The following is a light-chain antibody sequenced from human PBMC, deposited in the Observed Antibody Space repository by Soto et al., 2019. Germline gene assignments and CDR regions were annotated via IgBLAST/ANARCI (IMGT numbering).Light chain of an antibody. V-gene: IGKV1-8*01. CDR2: AAS. Sequence: IRMTHAPSSFSASTGDRVTITFRASQGISSYLAWYQQKPGKAPKLLIYAASSLQSGVPSRFSGSGSGTDFTLTISSLQPEDFATYYCQQANSFPTFGQGTRLENK. CDR3: QQANSFPT. CDR1: QGISSY. J-gene: IGKJ5*01.